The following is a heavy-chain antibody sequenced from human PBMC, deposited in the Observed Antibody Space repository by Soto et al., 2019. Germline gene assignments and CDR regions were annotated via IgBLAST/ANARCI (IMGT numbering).Heavy chain of an antibody. V-gene: IGHV2-5*02. CDR1: GFSLSTSGVG. D-gene: IGHD3-3*01. CDR2: IYWDDDK. CDR3: AHISGSDLKTYYDFWRGYFPLFDY. J-gene: IGHJ4*02. Sequence: QITLKESGPTLVKPTQTLTLTCTFSGFSLSTSGVGVGWIRQPPGKALEWLALIYWDDDKRYSPSLKSRITITKDTSKNQVVLTMTNMDPVDTATYYCAHISGSDLKTYYDFWRGYFPLFDYWGQGTLVTVSS.